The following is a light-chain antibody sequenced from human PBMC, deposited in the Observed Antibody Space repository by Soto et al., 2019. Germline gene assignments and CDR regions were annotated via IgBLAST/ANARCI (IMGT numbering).Light chain of an antibody. CDR3: QQHGSSPLT. Sequence: TQSPSTLSASVGDRVTITCGASESVSSNQLAWYQQKPGLAPRLLIYDASSRASGIPERFSGSGSGTGFSIKIRSLRPEEYAGNYCQQHGSSPLTLGQGTAVEIK. J-gene: IGKJ5*01. CDR2: DAS. CDR1: ESVSSNQ. V-gene: IGKV3D-20*01.